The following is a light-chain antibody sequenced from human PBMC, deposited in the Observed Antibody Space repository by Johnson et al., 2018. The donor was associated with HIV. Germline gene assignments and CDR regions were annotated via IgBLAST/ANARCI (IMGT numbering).Light chain of an antibody. J-gene: IGLJ1*01. CDR1: SSNIGNNF. Sequence: QSILTQPPSVSAAPGQRVTRSYSGSSSNIGNNFVSWFRQLPLRAPKVLIYDNNKRPSGIPDRFSGSKSGTSATLGITGLQTGDEADYYCGTWDTRLSVLYVFGSGTKVTVL. CDR2: DNN. CDR3: GTWDTRLSVLYV. V-gene: IGLV1-51*01.